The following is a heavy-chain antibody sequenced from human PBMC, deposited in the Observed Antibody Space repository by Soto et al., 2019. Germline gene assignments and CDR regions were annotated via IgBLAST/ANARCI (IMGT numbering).Heavy chain of an antibody. V-gene: IGHV1-3*01. Sequence: ASVKVSCKASGYTFTSYAMHWVRQAPGQRLEWMGWINAGNGNTKYSQKFQGRVTITRDTSASTAYMELSSLRSEDTAVYYCARGKDLDIVVVPAAESYFDYWGQGTLVTVSS. CDR2: INAGNGNT. J-gene: IGHJ4*02. CDR1: GYTFTSYA. CDR3: ARGKDLDIVVVPAAESYFDY. D-gene: IGHD2-2*01.